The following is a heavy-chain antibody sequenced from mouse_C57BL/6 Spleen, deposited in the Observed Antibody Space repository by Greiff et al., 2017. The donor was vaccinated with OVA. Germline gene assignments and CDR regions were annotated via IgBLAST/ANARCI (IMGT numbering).Heavy chain of an antibody. CDR3: ARSGGNYAFDY. Sequence: QVQLQQSGPELVKPGASVKISCKASGYAFSSSWMNWVKQRPGKGLEWIGRIYPGDGDTNYNGKFKGKATLTADKSSSTAYMQLSSLTSEDSAVYFCARSGGNYAFDYWGQGTTLTVSS. J-gene: IGHJ2*01. CDR2: IYPGDGDT. CDR1: GYAFSSSW. V-gene: IGHV1-82*01. D-gene: IGHD2-1*01.